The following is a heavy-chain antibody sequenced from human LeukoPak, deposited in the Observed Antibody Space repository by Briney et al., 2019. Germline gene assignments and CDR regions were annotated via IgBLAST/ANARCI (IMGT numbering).Heavy chain of an antibody. CDR3: ARDPRSGNIEIDAFEI. D-gene: IGHD3-10*01. CDR1: GGSISSSNW. V-gene: IGHV4-4*02. CDR2: IYHSGST. J-gene: IGHJ3*02. Sequence: SETLSLTCAVSGGSISSSNWWSWVRQPPVKGLEWIGEIYHSGSTNYNPSLKSRVTISVDKSKNQFSLKLSSVTAADTAVYYCARDPRSGNIEIDAFEIWGQGTMVTVSS.